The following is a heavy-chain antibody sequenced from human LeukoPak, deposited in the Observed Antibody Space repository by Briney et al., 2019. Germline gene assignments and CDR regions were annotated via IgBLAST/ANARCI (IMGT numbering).Heavy chain of an antibody. CDR3: AKQTFYSGSSQLDY. D-gene: IGHD1-26*01. CDR2: ISFDRSNK. V-gene: IGHV3-30*18. Sequence: GESLRLSCAASGLTFRNFGMHWVRQAPGKGLEWLAAISFDRSNKFYVDSVKGRFTISRDNSKRAVYLQMNSLRADDTAVYYCAKQTFYSGSSQLDYWGQGTLVTVSS. J-gene: IGHJ4*02. CDR1: GLTFRNFG.